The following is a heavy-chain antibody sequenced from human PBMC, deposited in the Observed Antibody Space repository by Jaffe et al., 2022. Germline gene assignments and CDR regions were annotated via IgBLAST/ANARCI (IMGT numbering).Heavy chain of an antibody. Sequence: QVQLVESGGGVVQPGGSLRLSCAASGFTFSSYGMHWVRQAPGKGLEWVAFIRYDGSNKYYADSVKGRFTISRDNSKNTLYLQMNSLRAEDTAVYYCAKDLGYCSGGSCYSCDYWGQGTLVTVSS. D-gene: IGHD2-15*01. CDR1: GFTFSSYG. V-gene: IGHV3-30*02. J-gene: IGHJ4*02. CDR2: IRYDGSNK. CDR3: AKDLGYCSGGSCYSCDY.